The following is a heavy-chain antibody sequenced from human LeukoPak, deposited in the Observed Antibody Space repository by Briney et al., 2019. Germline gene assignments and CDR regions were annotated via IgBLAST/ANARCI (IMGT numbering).Heavy chain of an antibody. D-gene: IGHD3-10*01. J-gene: IGHJ4*02. CDR2: IYYSGST. V-gene: IGHV4-39*01. Sequence: SETLSLTCTVSGGSISSSSYYWGWIRQPPGKGLEWIVSIYYSGSTYYNPSLKSRVTISVDTSKNQFSLKLSSVTAADTAVYYCARRGYMVRGSYYFDYWGQGTLVTVSS. CDR3: ARRGYMVRGSYYFDY. CDR1: GGSISSSSYY.